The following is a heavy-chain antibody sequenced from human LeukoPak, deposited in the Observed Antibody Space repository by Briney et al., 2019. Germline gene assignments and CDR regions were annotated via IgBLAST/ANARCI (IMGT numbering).Heavy chain of an antibody. Sequence: ASVKVSCKASGYTFTGYYMHWVRQAPGQGLEWMGRINPNSGGTNYAQKFQGRVTMTRDTSISTAYMELSRLRSDDTAVYYCVRPPLDSSSWYFGYWGQGTLVTVSS. D-gene: IGHD6-13*01. CDR1: GYTFTGYY. CDR2: INPNSGGT. CDR3: VRPPLDSSSWYFGY. V-gene: IGHV1-2*06. J-gene: IGHJ4*02.